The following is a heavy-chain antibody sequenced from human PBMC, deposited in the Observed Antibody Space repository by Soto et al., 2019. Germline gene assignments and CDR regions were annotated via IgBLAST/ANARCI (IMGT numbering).Heavy chain of an antibody. V-gene: IGHV5-51*01. D-gene: IGHD4-17*01. CDR1: GYSFTSYW. Sequence: PGESLKISCKGSGYSFTSYWIGWVRQLPGKGLEWMGIIYPRDSDTSYSPSFQGQVTRSADKSISTAYLQGSSLKASATAMYYCATHDYGVGMDVWGPGTTVTVSS. J-gene: IGHJ6*02. CDR3: ATHDYGVGMDV. CDR2: IYPRDSDT.